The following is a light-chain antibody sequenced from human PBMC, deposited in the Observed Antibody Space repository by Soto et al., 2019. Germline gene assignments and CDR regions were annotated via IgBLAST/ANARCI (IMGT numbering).Light chain of an antibody. CDR1: RSNIGANYD. Sequence: QSVLTQPPSVSGAPGQRVTISCTGTRSNIGANYDVHWYQQFPGTAPKLLIYGTRNRPSGVPDRFSGSKAGTSASLAITGLQAEDEADYYCSSYRSSTTFVFGTGTKLTVL. V-gene: IGLV1-40*01. J-gene: IGLJ1*01. CDR3: SSYRSSTTFV. CDR2: GTR.